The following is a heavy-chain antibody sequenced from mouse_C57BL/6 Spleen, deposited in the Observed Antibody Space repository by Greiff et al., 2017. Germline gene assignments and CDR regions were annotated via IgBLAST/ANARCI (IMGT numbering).Heavy chain of an antibody. J-gene: IGHJ1*03. Sequence: EVKLMESEGGLVQPGSSMKLSCTASGFTFSDYYMAWVRQVPEKGLEWVANINYDGSSTYYLDSLKSRFIISRDNAKNILYLQMSSLKSEDTATYYCARAPPWYFDVWGTGTTVTVSS. V-gene: IGHV5-16*01. CDR3: ARAPPWYFDV. CDR1: GFTFSDYY. CDR2: INYDGSST.